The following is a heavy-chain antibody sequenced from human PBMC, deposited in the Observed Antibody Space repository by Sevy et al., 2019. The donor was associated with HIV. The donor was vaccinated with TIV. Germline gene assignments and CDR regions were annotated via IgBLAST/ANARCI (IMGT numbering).Heavy chain of an antibody. V-gene: IGHV3-53*01. CDR2: IYSGGGT. J-gene: IGHJ6*03. Sequence: GGSLRLSCAASGFTVNNNYMNWVRQAPGKGLEGVSVIYSGGGTYYADSVKGRFTISRDNSKNTLNLQMNSLRAEDTAVYYCTRQLRDYYYFYMDVWGKGTTVTVSS. CDR1: GFTVNNNY. CDR3: TRQLRDYYYFYMDV. D-gene: IGHD1-1*01.